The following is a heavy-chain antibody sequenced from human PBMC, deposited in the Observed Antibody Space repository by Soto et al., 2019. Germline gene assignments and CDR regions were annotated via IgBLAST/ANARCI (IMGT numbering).Heavy chain of an antibody. CDR3: ATGRGSGGFDS. CDR2: SIPIFGTA. J-gene: IGHJ4*02. CDR1: GGTSNRFA. D-gene: IGHD3-16*01. Sequence: QVQLVQSGTEVKKPGSSVRVSCKASGGTSNRFAFSWVRQAPGQGLEWMGGSIPIFGTANYAPRFQGRDTITADESTSTGYMELSGLRSDDTATYYCATGRGSGGFDSWGQGTQVLVSS. V-gene: IGHV1-69*01.